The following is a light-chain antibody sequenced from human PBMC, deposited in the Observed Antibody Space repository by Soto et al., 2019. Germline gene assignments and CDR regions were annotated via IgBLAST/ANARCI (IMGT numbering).Light chain of an antibody. CDR1: NSDVGGYNY. Sequence: QSALTQPPSASGSPGQSVAISCTGTNSDVGGYNYVSWYQQYPGKAPKLMIYEVTKRPSGVPDRFSGSKSGNTASLTVSGLQAEDEADYYCSSYAGNNNVILGAGTTLTVL. CDR2: EVT. V-gene: IGLV2-8*01. CDR3: SSYAGNNNVI. J-gene: IGLJ2*01.